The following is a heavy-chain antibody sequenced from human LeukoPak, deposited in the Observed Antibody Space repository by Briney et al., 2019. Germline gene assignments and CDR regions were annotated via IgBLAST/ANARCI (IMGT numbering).Heavy chain of an antibody. V-gene: IGHV3-23*01. CDR1: GFTFSSYA. CDR2: ISGSGGST. J-gene: IGHJ4*02. CDR3: AKVKADGEWELVGYFDY. Sequence: GGSLRLSCAASGFTFSSYAMSWVRQAPGKGLEWVSAISGSGGSTYYADSVKGRFTISGDNSKNTLYLQMNSLRAEDTAVYYCAKVKADGEWELVGYFDYWGQGTLVTVSS. D-gene: IGHD1-26*01.